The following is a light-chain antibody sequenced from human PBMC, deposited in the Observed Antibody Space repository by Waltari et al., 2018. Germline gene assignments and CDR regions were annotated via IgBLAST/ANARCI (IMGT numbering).Light chain of an antibody. Sequence: DIVMTQSPDSLAVPLGERPTSNCKSSQSVLSSSNDKNYLGWYQHKPGQPPKLLISWASTRESGVPDRFSGSGSGTDFTLTIISLQAEDVAVYYCQQCYTFPYTCGQGTKLEIK. V-gene: IGKV4-1*01. CDR1: QSVLSSSNDKNY. J-gene: IGKJ2*01. CDR3: QQCYTFPYT. CDR2: WAS.